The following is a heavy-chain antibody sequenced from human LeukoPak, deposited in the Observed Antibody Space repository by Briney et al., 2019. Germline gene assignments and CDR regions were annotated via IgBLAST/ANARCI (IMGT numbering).Heavy chain of an antibody. J-gene: IGHJ3*02. V-gene: IGHV3-33*01. CDR1: GFTFSSYG. Sequence: GGSLRLSCVASGFTFSSYGMQWVRQAPGKGLEWVALMWYDGTNENYVDSVKGRFTISKDRSKNTLSLQMNSLKVEDTAVYYCARVSSTHGNGDSFDIWGQGTMVSVSS. CDR3: ARVSSTHGNGDSFDI. D-gene: IGHD2-8*01. CDR2: MWYDGTNE.